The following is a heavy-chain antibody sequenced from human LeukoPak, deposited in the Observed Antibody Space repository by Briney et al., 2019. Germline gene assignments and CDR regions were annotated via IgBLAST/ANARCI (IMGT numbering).Heavy chain of an antibody. Sequence: GGPLRLSCAASGFTFSSSAMNWVRQAPGKGLEWVSSINNVGSHIYYADSVKGRFTISRDNSKNTLYLQMNSLRAEDTAVYYCARGRLKGFDYWGQGTLVTVSS. J-gene: IGHJ4*02. CDR3: ARGRLKGFDY. CDR1: GFTFSSSA. D-gene: IGHD5-12*01. V-gene: IGHV3-21*01. CDR2: INNVGSHI.